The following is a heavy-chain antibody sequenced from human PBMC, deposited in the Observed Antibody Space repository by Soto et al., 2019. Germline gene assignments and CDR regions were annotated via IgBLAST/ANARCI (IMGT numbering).Heavy chain of an antibody. V-gene: IGHV4-30-4*01. CDR3: ARTYYYYYGMDV. J-gene: IGHJ6*02. CDR2: IYYSGST. Sequence: SETLSLTCTFSCGSIISGDYYWSWIRQPPGKGLEWIGYIYYSGSTYYNPSLKSRVTISVDTSKNQFSLKLSSVTAADTAVYYCARTYYYYYGMDVWGQGTTVTVSS. CDR1: CGSIISGDYY.